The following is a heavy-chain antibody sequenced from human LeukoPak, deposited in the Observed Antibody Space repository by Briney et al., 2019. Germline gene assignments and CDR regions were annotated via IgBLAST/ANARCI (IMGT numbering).Heavy chain of an antibody. CDR3: ARSSGWYHPV. V-gene: IGHV4-61*02. CDR1: GGSISSGSYY. D-gene: IGHD6-19*01. J-gene: IGHJ6*04. CDR2: IYTSGST. Sequence: SQTLSLTCTVCGGSISSGSYYWSWIRQPAGKGLEWIGRIYTSGSTNYNPSLKSRGTISVDTSKNQFSLKLSSVTAADTAVYYCARSSGWYHPVWGKGTTVTVSS.